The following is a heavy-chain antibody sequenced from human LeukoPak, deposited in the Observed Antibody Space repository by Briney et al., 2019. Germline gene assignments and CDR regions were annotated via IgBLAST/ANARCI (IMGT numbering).Heavy chain of an antibody. CDR3: ARVLRYCSGGNCYSGGLGYMDV. CDR2: ISRSGSTK. V-gene: IGHV3-11*01. Sequence: GGSLRLSCAASGFTFSDYYMSWIRQAPGKGLEWVSSISRSGSTKYYADSVKGRFTISRDNAKNSLSLQMNSLRAEDTAVYYCARVLRYCSGGNCYSGGLGYMDVWGKGTTVTISS. D-gene: IGHD2-15*01. CDR1: GFTFSDYY. J-gene: IGHJ6*03.